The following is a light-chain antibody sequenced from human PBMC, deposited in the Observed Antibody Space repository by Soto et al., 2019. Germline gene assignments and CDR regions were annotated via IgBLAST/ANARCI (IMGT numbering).Light chain of an antibody. J-gene: IGKJ1*01. CDR2: DAS. CDR1: QSVSSR. CDR3: QQYNNWPLT. Sequence: EIVMTQSPATLSVSPGERVTLSCRASQSVSSRLAWFQQKPGQTPRLLIYDASTRATGVPARFRGSGSGTEFTLSISSLQSEDFAVYYCQQYNNWPLTFGQGTKAEIK. V-gene: IGKV3-15*01.